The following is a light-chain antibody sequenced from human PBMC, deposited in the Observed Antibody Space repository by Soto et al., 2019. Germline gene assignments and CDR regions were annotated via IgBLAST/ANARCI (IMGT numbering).Light chain of an antibody. CDR1: QSVSSY. CDR2: HAS. CDR3: QQRSNWPRT. Sequence: EIVLTQSPATLSLSPGERATLSCRASQSVSSYLAWYQQKPGQAPRLLIYHASNRATGIPARFSGSGSGTDFPLTISSLEPEDFAVYYCQQRSNWPRTFGPGTKIAIK. J-gene: IGKJ3*01. V-gene: IGKV3-11*01.